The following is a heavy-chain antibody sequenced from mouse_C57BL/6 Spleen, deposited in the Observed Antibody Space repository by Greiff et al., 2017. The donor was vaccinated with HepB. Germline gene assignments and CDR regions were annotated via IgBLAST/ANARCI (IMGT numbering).Heavy chain of an antibody. J-gene: IGHJ4*01. CDR1: GFTFSSYA. Sequence: EVMLVESGEGLVKPGGSLKLSCAASGFTFSSYAMSWVRQTPEKRLEWVAYISSGGDYIYYADTVKGRFTISRDNARNTLYLQMSSLKSEDTAMDYWTRVGATVVARPYAMDYWGQGTSVTVSS. D-gene: IGHD1-1*01. CDR2: ISSGGDYI. V-gene: IGHV5-9-1*02. CDR3: TRVGATVVARPYAMDY.